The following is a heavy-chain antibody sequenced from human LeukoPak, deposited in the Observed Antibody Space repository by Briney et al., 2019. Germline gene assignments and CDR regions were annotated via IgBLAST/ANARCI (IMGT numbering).Heavy chain of an antibody. CDR1: DGSFSDYY. Sequence: NPSETLSLTCAVFDGSFSDYYWSWVRQPPGKGLEWIGEINYSGRTNYYPSLTSRATLSIDTSKNQFSLKLSSVTVADTAVYYCARGVRGSTSWNSYYNYFYLDVWGKGTTVTVSS. J-gene: IGHJ6*03. CDR3: ARGVRGSTSWNSYYNYFYLDV. V-gene: IGHV4-34*01. CDR2: INYSGRT. D-gene: IGHD1-7*01.